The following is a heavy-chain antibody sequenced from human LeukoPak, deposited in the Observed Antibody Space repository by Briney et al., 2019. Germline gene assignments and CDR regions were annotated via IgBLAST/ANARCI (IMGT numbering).Heavy chain of an antibody. D-gene: IGHD6-13*01. CDR1: GGSISSYY. Sequence: SETLSLTCTVSGGSISSYYWSWIRQPAGKGLEWIGRIYTSGSTNYNPSLKSRVTISVDTSKNQFSLKLTSVTAADTAVYYCARAVRGEYSSSFGWFDPWGQGTLVTVSS. CDR3: ARAVRGEYSSSFGWFDP. J-gene: IGHJ5*02. CDR2: IYTSGST. V-gene: IGHV4-4*07.